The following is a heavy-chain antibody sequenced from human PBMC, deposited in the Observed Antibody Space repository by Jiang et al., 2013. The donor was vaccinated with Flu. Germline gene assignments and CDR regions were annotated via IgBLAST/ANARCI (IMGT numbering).Heavy chain of an antibody. V-gene: IGHV1-58*01. D-gene: IGHD3-22*01. CDR3: AAGRWRDYYDSSAYYPD. CDR2: IVVGNGDT. J-gene: IGHJ4*02. Sequence: SGAEVKKPGTSVKVSCKASGFTFSSSAVQWLARARGDRLEWLGWIVVGNGDTHYAQKFQERLTITWDMSTTTAYMELGSLRSEDTAVYYCAAGRWRDYYDSSAYYPDWGQGTLLTVSS. CDR1: GFTFSSSA.